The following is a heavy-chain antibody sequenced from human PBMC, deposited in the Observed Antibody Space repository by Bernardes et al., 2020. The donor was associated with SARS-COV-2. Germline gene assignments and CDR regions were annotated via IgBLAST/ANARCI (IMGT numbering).Heavy chain of an antibody. CDR1: GGSISTTNDC. D-gene: IGHD3-16*02. CDR3: ARQSNDYVWGTFRHYYFDY. Sequence: SETLSLTCTVSGGSISTTNDCWVWLRQPPGKGLEWIGSMCYTGNTYYSPSLKSLISISVDTSKTQFSLKLSSVTAADTAFYYCARQSNDYVWGTFRHYYFDYWGQGTLVTVSS. V-gene: IGHV4-39*01. CDR2: MCYTGNT. J-gene: IGHJ4*01.